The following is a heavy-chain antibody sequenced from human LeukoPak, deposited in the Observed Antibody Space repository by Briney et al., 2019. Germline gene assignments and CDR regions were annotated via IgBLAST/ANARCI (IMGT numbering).Heavy chain of an antibody. J-gene: IGHJ4*02. CDR1: GGSFSGYY. CDR3: ARHVIGYCSSTSCSTFDY. Sequence: SETLSLTCAVYGGSFSGYYWSWIRQPPGKGLEWIGEINHSGSTNYNPSLKSRVTISVDTSKNQFSLKLSSVTAADTAVYYCARHVIGYCSSTSCSTFDYWGQGTLVTVSS. V-gene: IGHV4-34*01. D-gene: IGHD2-2*02. CDR2: INHSGST.